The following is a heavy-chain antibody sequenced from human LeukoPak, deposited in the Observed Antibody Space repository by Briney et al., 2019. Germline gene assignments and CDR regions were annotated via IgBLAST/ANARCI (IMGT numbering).Heavy chain of an antibody. Sequence: GGSLRLSCAASGFTFSSYWMSWVRQAPGKGLEWVANIKQDGSEKYYVDSVKGRFTISRDNAKNSLYLQMNSLRAEDTAVYYCARELGGVGATTDYFDYWGQGTLVTASS. V-gene: IGHV3-7*01. D-gene: IGHD1-26*01. J-gene: IGHJ4*02. CDR2: IKQDGSEK. CDR3: ARELGGVGATTDYFDY. CDR1: GFTFSSYW.